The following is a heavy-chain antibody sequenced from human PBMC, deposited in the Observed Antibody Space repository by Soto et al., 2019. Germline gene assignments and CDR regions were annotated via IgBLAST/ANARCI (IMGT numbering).Heavy chain of an antibody. Sequence: PGESLKISCKGSGYSFTSYWIGWVRQMPGKGLEWMGIIYPGDSGTRYSPSFQGQVTISADKSISTAYLQWSSLKASDTAMYYCARQAGSYGSENPFDYWGQGTLVTVS. J-gene: IGHJ4*02. CDR2: IYPGDSGT. CDR3: ARQAGSYGSENPFDY. CDR1: GYSFTSYW. V-gene: IGHV5-51*01. D-gene: IGHD5-18*01.